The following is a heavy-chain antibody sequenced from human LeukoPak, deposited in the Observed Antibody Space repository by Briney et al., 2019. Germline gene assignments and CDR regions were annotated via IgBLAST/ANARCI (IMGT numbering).Heavy chain of an antibody. Sequence: GGSLRLSCAASGFIFSDHWMDWVRQAPGKGLEWVGRITNKANSYSTQYAASVKGRFTISRDDSKNSLYLQMSSLKTEDTAVYFCTSVSAGLVEYWGQGTLVTVSS. V-gene: IGHV3-72*01. D-gene: IGHD3-16*01. CDR1: GFIFSDHW. CDR3: TSVSAGLVEY. CDR2: ITNKANSYST. J-gene: IGHJ4*02.